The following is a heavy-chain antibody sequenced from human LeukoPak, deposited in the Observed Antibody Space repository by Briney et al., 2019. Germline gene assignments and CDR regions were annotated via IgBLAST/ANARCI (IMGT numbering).Heavy chain of an antibody. Sequence: GGSLRLSCAASGFTFRNYGMHWVRQAPGKGLEGVAAIWYDGSNKYYGDSVKGRFTISRDNSKNTLYLQMNSLRAEDTAAYYCARAGYGDPHFDFWGQGTLVTVSS. D-gene: IGHD4-17*01. CDR2: IWYDGSNK. CDR3: ARAGYGDPHFDF. V-gene: IGHV3-33*01. CDR1: GFTFRNYG. J-gene: IGHJ4*02.